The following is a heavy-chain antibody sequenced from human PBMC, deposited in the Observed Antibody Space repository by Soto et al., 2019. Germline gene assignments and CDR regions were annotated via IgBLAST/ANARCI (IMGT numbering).Heavy chain of an antibody. CDR1: GFTFSSYW. CDR2: IKQDGSEK. CDR3: ARVLRDGYNYRFDY. V-gene: IGHV3-7*01. J-gene: IGHJ4*02. Sequence: RLSCAASGFTFSSYWMSWVRQAPGKGLEWVANIKQDGSEKYYVDSVKGRFTISRDNAKNSLYLQMNSLRAEDTAVYYCARVLRDGYNYRFDYWGQGTLVTVSS. D-gene: IGHD5-12*01.